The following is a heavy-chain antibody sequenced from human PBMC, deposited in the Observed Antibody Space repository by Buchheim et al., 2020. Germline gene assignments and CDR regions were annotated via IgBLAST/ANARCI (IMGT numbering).Heavy chain of an antibody. V-gene: IGHV3-74*01. CDR1: GFSFSSYW. Sequence: EVQLVESGGGLVQPGGSLRFSCAASGFSFSSYWMNWVRQAPGKGLVWIYRVKRDGSETFYADNVKGRFTISSDNDKNTLYLQMNSLRAEDTAVYYCARGAFADGLDAWGQGTT. CDR3: ARGAFADGLDA. CDR2: VKRDGSET. J-gene: IGHJ6*02. D-gene: IGHD3-3*02.